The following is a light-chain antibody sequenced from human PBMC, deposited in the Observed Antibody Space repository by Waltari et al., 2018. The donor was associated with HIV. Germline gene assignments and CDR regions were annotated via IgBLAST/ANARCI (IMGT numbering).Light chain of an antibody. CDR3: HVWDSAGDGHV. J-gene: IGLJ1*01. Sequence: VLTQPPSESVAPGQTARVTCGGQNVGSNSVHWYQQKAGQPPTLVLYDDTDRHSGITERFSGSNSGNTATLTISRVEVGNEADYYCHVWDSAGDGHVFGSGTKVTV. CDR1: NVGSNS. CDR2: DDT. V-gene: IGLV3-21*02.